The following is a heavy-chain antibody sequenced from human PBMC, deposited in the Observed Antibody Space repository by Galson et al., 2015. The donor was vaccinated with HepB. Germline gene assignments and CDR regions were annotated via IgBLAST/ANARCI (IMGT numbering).Heavy chain of an antibody. CDR2: TYYRSKWYN. J-gene: IGHJ4*02. V-gene: IGHV6-1*01. Sequence: CAISGDSVSRNSAAWNWIRQSPSRGLEWLGRTYYRSKWYNDYAAFVRGRISINPDTSKNQFSLQLNSVTPEDTAIYYCASEGPTWGSLDCWVQGTLVTVSS. CDR3: ASEGPTWGSLDC. CDR1: GDSVSRNSAA. D-gene: IGHD7-27*01.